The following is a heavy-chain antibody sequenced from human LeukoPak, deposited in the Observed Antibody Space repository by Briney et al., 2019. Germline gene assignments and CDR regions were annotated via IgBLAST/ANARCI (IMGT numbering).Heavy chain of an antibody. CDR1: GGSISSSNW. CDR2: IYHSGST. J-gene: IGHJ4*02. CDR3: ARDSVLSGGYYFDY. Sequence: PSETLSLTCAVSGGSISSSNWWGRVRQPPGKGLEWMGEIYHSGSTNYNPSLKSRVTISVDKSKNQFSLKLSSLTAADTAVYYCARDSVLSGGYYFDYWGQGTLVTVSS. V-gene: IGHV4-4*02. D-gene: IGHD3-16*01.